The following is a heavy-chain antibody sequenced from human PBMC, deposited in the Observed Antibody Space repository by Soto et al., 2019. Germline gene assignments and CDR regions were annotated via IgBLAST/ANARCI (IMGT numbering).Heavy chain of an antibody. V-gene: IGHV3-30-3*01. CDR2: MSYDGSQK. Sequence: PGGSLRLSCAASGFTFTNYAMHWVRRTPGKGLEWVAVMSYDGSQKYYADSVKGRFTIFRDNSKNSLYLQMDSLRVEDTAVYYCASDRDDFLSGYLDYWGKGTLVTVSS. CDR1: GFTFTNYA. D-gene: IGHD3-3*01. J-gene: IGHJ4*02. CDR3: ASDRDDFLSGYLDY.